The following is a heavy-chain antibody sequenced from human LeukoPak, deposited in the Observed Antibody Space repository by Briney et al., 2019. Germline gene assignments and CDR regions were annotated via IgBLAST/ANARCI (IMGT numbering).Heavy chain of an antibody. CDR1: GFTFSSYS. V-gene: IGHV3-21*01. J-gene: IGHJ4*02. CDR3: ARDSPAGTADY. D-gene: IGHD1-14*01. Sequence: KPGGSLRLSCAASGFTFSSYSMNWVRQAPGKGLEWVSSISSSSSYIYYADSVKGRFAISRDNAKNSLYLQMNSLRAEDTAVYYCARDSPAGTADYWGQGTLVTVSS. CDR2: ISSSSSYI.